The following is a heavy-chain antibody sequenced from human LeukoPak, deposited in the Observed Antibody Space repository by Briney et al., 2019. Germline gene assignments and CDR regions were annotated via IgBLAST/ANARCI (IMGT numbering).Heavy chain of an antibody. CDR3: ARDYRLSIYGLAGSKNAFDI. CDR1: AFSLSAYN. V-gene: IGHV3-11*04. Sequence: PGGSLRLSCAASAFSLSAYNMSWIRQAPGKGLEWVSYIGGSGATIYYADSVKGRFTISRDNAKNSLYLQMNSLRAEDTATYYCARDYRLSIYGLAGSKNAFDIWGQGTMVTVSS. CDR2: IGGSGATI. J-gene: IGHJ3*02. D-gene: IGHD3/OR15-3a*01.